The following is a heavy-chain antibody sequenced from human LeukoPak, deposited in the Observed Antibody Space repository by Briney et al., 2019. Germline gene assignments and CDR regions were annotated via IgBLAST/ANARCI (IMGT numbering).Heavy chain of an antibody. V-gene: IGHV3-43*02. CDR3: AKESGKFDY. Sequence: GGSLRLSCVASGLNFDDSAMHWVRQAPGKGLEWVSLISGDGGSTFYADSVKGRFSISRDNSKNSLYLQVNSLRPKDTAMYYCAKESGKFDYWGQGTLVAVSS. J-gene: IGHJ4*02. CDR1: GLNFDDSA. CDR2: ISGDGGST.